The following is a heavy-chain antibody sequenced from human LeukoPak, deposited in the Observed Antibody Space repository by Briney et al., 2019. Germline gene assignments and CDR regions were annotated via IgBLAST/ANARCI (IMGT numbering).Heavy chain of an antibody. J-gene: IGHJ4*02. CDR3: ARGRGSYSADY. V-gene: IGHV3-30-3*01. D-gene: IGHD1-26*01. CDR2: LSYDGSNE. CDR1: RFTFSNYP. Sequence: GGSLRLSCAASRFTFSNYPMHWVRQAPGKGLEWVALLSYDGSNECYADSVKGRSTISRDNSKNTLYLQMNSLRAEDTAVYYCARGRGSYSADYWGQGTLVTVSS.